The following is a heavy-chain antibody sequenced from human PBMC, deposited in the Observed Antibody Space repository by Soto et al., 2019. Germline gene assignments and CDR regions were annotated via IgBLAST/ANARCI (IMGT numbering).Heavy chain of an antibody. CDR3: ASGPDTAMVHLDY. Sequence: SVKVSCKASGGTFSSYAISWVRQAPGQGLEWMGGIIPIFGTANYAQKFQGRVTITADESTSTAYMELSSLRSEDTAVYYCASGPDTAMVHLDYWGQGTLVTVSS. CDR1: GGTFSSYA. CDR2: IIPIFGTA. V-gene: IGHV1-69*13. D-gene: IGHD5-18*01. J-gene: IGHJ4*02.